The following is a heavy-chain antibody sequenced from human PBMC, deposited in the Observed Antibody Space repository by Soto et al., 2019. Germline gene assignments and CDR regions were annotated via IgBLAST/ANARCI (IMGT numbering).Heavy chain of an antibody. CDR2: ISYDGSNK. D-gene: IGHD3-22*01. CDR1: GFTFSSYA. V-gene: IGHV3-30-3*01. J-gene: IGHJ4*02. CDR3: ARAPYYYDSSGYYYFDY. Sequence: GGSLRLSCAASGFTFSSYAMHWVRQAPGKGLEWVAVISYDGSNKYYADPVKGRFTISRDNSKNTLYLQMNSLRAEDTAVYYCARAPYYYDSSGYYYFDYWGQGTLVTVSS.